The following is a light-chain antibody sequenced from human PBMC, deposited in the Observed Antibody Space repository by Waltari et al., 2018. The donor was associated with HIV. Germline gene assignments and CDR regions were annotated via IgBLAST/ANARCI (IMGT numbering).Light chain of an antibody. CDR3: CSYGGTWTNVV. V-gene: IGLV2-11*01. CDR1: SGGFSNFNY. CDR2: DVL. Sequence: QSALTQPRSVSGSPGQSVTISCTGTSGGFSNFNYVSRYQQHPGKAPKLIIYDVLKRPSGVPDRFSGSKSGNTASLTISGLQADDEADYYCCSYGGTWTNVVFGGGTELTVL. J-gene: IGLJ2*01.